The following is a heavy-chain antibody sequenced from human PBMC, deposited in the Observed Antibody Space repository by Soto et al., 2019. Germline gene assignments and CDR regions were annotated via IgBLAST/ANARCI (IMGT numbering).Heavy chain of an antibody. V-gene: IGHV4-30-2*01. CDR2: IYHSGST. J-gene: IGHJ3*02. CDR1: GGSISSGGYS. Sequence: PSETLSLTCAVSGGSISSGGYSWSWIRQPPGKGLEWIGYIYHSGSTYYNPSLKCRVTISVDRSKNQFSLKLISVTAADTAVYYCARELGRAFDIWGQGTMVTVSS. CDR3: ARELGRAFDI.